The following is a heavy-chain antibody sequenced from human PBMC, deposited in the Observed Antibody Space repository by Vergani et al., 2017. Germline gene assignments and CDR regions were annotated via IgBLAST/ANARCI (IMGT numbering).Heavy chain of an antibody. CDR2: IYYSGST. D-gene: IGHD3-3*01. CDR1: GGSISSYY. J-gene: IGHJ4*02. CDR3: ARQPEWIDY. V-gene: IGHV4-59*01. Sequence: QVQLQESGPGLVKPSETLSLTCTVSGGSISSYYWSWIRQPPGKGLEWIGYIYYSGSTNYNPSLKSRVTIAVDTSKNQFCLRLSSVTAADTAVCYCARQPEWIDYWGQGTLVTVSS.